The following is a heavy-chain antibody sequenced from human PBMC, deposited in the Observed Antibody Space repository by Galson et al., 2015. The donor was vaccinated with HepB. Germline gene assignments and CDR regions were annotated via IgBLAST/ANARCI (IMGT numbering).Heavy chain of an antibody. D-gene: IGHD3-22*01. V-gene: IGHV1-18*04. CDR3: ARDRTKGWYYDSGDNWFDP. J-gene: IGHJ5*02. Sequence: SVKVSCKASGSTFTSYGISWVRQAPGQGLEWMGWISAYNGNTNYAQKLQGRVTMTTDTSTSTAYMELRSLRSDDTAVYYCARDRTKGWYYDSGDNWFDPWGQGTLVTASS. CDR2: ISAYNGNT. CDR1: GSTFTSYG.